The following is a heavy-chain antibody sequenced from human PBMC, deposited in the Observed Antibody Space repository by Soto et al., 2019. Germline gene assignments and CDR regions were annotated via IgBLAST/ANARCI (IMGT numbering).Heavy chain of an antibody. J-gene: IGHJ5*02. CDR1: GGTFSSYT. CDR3: ARDSFSHLADIVVIP. V-gene: IGHV1-69*08. Sequence: QVQLVQSGAEVKKPGSSVKVSCKASGGTFSSYTISWVRQAPGQGLEWMGRIIPILGIANYAQKFQGRVTITADKSTSTAYMELSSLRSEDTAVYYCARDSFSHLADIVVIPWGQGTLVTVSS. D-gene: IGHD2-2*01. CDR2: IIPILGIA.